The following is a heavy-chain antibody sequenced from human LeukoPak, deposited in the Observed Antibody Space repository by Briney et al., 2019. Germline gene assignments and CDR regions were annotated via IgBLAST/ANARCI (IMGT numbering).Heavy chain of an antibody. CDR1: GFTFSSYG. CDR3: ARDPSEAVAGYFDY. D-gene: IGHD6-19*01. V-gene: IGHV3-33*01. Sequence: GRSLRLSCAASGFTFSSYGMHWVRQAPGKGLEWVAVIWYDGSNKYYADSVKGRFTISRDNSKNTLYLQMNSLRAADTAVYYCARDPSEAVAGYFDYWGQGTLVTVSS. CDR2: IWYDGSNK. J-gene: IGHJ4*02.